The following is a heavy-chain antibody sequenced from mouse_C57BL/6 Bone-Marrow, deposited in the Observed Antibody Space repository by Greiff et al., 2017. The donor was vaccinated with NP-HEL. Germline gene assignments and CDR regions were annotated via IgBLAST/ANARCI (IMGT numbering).Heavy chain of an antibody. CDR1: GYTFTDYY. CDR2: INPYNGGT. V-gene: IGHV1-19*01. CDR3: ARRSYLRPFAY. J-gene: IGHJ3*01. D-gene: IGHD1-1*01. Sequence: VQLKESGPVLVKPGASVKMSCKASGYTFTDYYMNWVKQSHGKSLEWIGVINPYNGGTSYNQKFKGKATLTVDKSSSTAYMELNSLTSEDSAVYYCARRSYLRPFAYWGQGTLVTVSA.